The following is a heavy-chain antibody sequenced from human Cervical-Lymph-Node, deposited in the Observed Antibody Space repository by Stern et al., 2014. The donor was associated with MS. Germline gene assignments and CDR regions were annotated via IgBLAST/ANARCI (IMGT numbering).Heavy chain of an antibody. J-gene: IGHJ6*02. Sequence: QVQLGQSGAEVKKPGSSVKISCKASGGTFNVYAINWLRQAPGQGLEWMGGIIPIIGTATYAQKFQGRVTITADESTRTSSMQLSSLRSGDTAVYYCARDGRHTYHYGLDVWGQGTTVTVSS. D-gene: IGHD3-10*01. CDR3: ARDGRHTYHYGLDV. CDR1: GGTFNVYA. V-gene: IGHV1-69*01. CDR2: IIPIIGTA.